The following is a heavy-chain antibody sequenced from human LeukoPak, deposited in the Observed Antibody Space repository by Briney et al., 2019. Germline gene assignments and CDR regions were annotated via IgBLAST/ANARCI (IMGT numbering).Heavy chain of an antibody. CDR2: IFYSGST. J-gene: IGHJ5*02. CDR3: ARDVDRNHWFDP. V-gene: IGHV4-61*01. D-gene: IGHD1-14*01. Sequence: SETLSLTCTVSGGSVSSINYCWSWIRQPPGKGLEWLGYIFYSGSTNYNPSLKSRVTISVDTSKNQFSLKLTSVTAADTAVYYCARDVDRNHWFDPWGQGTLVAVSS. CDR1: GGSVSSINYC.